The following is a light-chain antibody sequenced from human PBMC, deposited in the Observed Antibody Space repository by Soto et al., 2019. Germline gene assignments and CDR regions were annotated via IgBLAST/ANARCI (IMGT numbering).Light chain of an antibody. CDR2: DVS. J-gene: IGLJ1*01. V-gene: IGLV2-18*02. CDR3: TSYATGSAYV. Sequence: SVLTRPPPVFGAPWRSVTISRTRNRSDVGGYSRVSWYQQPPGKAPKLLIYDVSNRPSGGSTRFSGSKSGNTASLTISGLQAEDEADYYCTSYATGSAYVFGPGTKVTVL. CDR1: RSDVGGYSR.